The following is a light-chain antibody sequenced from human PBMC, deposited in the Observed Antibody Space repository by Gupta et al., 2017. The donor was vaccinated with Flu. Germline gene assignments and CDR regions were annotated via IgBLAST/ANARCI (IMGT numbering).Light chain of an antibody. J-gene: IGLJ2*01. CDR3: QSYDSSLSGYVV. CDR2: GNS. CDR1: SSNIGAGYD. V-gene: IGLV1-40*01. Sequence: QSVLTQPPSVSGAPGQRVTISCTGSSSNIGAGYDVHWYQQLPGTAPKLRIDGNSNRPSGVPDRFSGSKSGTSDSLAITGLQAEDEAEYYGQSYDSSLSGYVVFGGGTKLTV.